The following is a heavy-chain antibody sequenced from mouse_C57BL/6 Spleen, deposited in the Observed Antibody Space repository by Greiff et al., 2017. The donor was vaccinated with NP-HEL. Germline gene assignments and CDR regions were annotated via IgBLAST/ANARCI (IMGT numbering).Heavy chain of an antibody. CDR3: ASDGYYDAWFAY. J-gene: IGHJ3*01. V-gene: IGHV1-52*01. CDR1: GYTFTSYW. D-gene: IGHD2-3*01. CDR2: IDPSDSET. Sequence: QVQLQQPGAELVRPGSSVKLSCKASGYTFTSYWMHWVKQRPIQGLEWIGNIDPSDSETHYNQKFKDKATLTVDKSSSTAYMQLSSLTSEDSAVYYCASDGYYDAWFAYWGQGTLVTVSA.